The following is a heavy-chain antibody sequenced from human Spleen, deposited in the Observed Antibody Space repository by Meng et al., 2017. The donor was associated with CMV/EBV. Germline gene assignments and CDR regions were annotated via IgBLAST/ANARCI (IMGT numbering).Heavy chain of an antibody. D-gene: IGHD2-15*01. V-gene: IGHV1-69*04. J-gene: IGHJ5*02. CDR1: FSGYT. CDR3: ARDARCTGGNCYSGWFDP. Sequence: FSGYTINWGRQAPGQGLEWMGRVIPILDIANYAQKFQGRVTMTADKSTTTAYMELSSLISEDTAVYYCARDARCTGGNCYSGWFDPWGQGTLVTVSS. CDR2: VIPILDIA.